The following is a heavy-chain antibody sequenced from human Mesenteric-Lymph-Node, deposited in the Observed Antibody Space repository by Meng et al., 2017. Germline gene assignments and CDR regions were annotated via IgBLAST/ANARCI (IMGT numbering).Heavy chain of an antibody. D-gene: IGHD5-12*01. J-gene: IGHJ4*02. CDR3: ARGGPHYYFDY. V-gene: IGHV4-31*03. Sequence: SETLSLTCTVSGGSISSGGYYWSCIRQHPGKGLEWIGYIYYSGSTYYNPSLKSRFTISLDTSKSQFSLQLSSVTAADTAVFYCARGGPHYYFDYWGQGTLVTVSS. CDR1: GGSISSGGYY. CDR2: IYYSGST.